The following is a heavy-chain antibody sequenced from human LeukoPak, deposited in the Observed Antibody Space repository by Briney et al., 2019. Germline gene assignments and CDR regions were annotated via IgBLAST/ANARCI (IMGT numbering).Heavy chain of an antibody. Sequence: ASVKVSCKASGYTFTSYGISWVRQAPGQGLGRMGWISAYNGNTNYAQKLQGRVTMTTDTSTSTAYMELRSLRSDDTAVYYCAISSTRRDYFDYWGQGTLVTVSS. V-gene: IGHV1-18*01. CDR1: GYTFTSYG. D-gene: IGHD2-2*01. J-gene: IGHJ4*02. CDR3: AISSTRRDYFDY. CDR2: ISAYNGNT.